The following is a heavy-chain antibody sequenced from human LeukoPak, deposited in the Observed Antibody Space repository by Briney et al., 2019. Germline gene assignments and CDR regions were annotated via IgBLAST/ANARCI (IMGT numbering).Heavy chain of an antibody. D-gene: IGHD3-10*01. CDR1: GGSFSGYY. Sequence: SETLSHTCAVYGGSFSGYYWSWIRQPPGKGLEWIGEINHSGSTNYNPSLKSRVTISVDTSKNQFSLKLSSVTAADTAVYYCARAPKGYYYGSGSYYMGFFDYWGQGTLVTVSS. J-gene: IGHJ4*02. CDR2: INHSGST. V-gene: IGHV4-34*01. CDR3: ARAPKGYYYGSGSYYMGFFDY.